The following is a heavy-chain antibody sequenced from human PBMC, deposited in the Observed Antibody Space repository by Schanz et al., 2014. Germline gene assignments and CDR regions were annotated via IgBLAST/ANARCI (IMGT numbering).Heavy chain of an antibody. CDR1: GFDFNSYS. CDR2: IKQDGSEK. CDR3: ARDNYYGSGSCAY. J-gene: IGHJ4*02. D-gene: IGHD3-10*01. V-gene: IGHV3-7*04. Sequence: EVRLVESGGGLVQPGGSLRLSCEASGFDFNSYSMNWVRQAPGKGLEWVANIKQDGSEKYYVDAVKGRFTISRDNAKNSMYLHMKSLRGEDTAVYYCARDNYYGSGSCAYWGQGTLVTVSS.